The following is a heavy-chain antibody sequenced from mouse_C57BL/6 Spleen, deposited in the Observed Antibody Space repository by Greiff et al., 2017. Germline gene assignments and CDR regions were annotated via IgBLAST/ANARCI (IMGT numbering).Heavy chain of an antibody. J-gene: IGHJ4*01. V-gene: IGHV5-17*01. CDR3: ERGGGYDPEPYYAMDD. CDR2: ISSGSSTI. Sequence: EVKLVESGGGLVKPGGSLTLSCAASGFTFSDYGMHWVRQAPEKGLEWVAYISSGSSTIYYADTVKGRFTISRDNAKNTLFLQMTSLRSEDTAMYYCERGGGYDPEPYYAMDDWGQGTSVTVSS. D-gene: IGHD2-10*02. CDR1: GFTFSDYG.